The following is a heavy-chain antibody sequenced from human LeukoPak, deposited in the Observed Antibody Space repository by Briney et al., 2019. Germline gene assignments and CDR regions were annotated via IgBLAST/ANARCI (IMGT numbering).Heavy chain of an antibody. CDR2: IYHSGST. CDR1: GGSISSGGYY. J-gene: IGHJ3*02. Sequence: PSETLSLTCTVSGGSISSGGYYWSWIRQPPGKGLEWIGYIYHSGSTYYNPSLKSRVTISVDRSKNQFSLKLSSVTAADTAVYYCASLYSGSYYTGAFDIWGQGTMVTVSS. CDR3: ASLYSGSYYTGAFDI. D-gene: IGHD3-10*01. V-gene: IGHV4-30-2*01.